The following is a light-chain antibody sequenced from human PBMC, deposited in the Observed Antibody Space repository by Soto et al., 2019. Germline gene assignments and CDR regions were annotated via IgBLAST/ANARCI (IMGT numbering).Light chain of an antibody. CDR1: SNL. Sequence: QSALTQPASVSGSPGQSITISCTGTSNLVSWYQHHPGTAPKLIIYEGSERPSGISNRFSASKSGNTASLTISGLQAEDDAGYYCSTYAGAVAFGGGTKLTVL. CDR2: EGS. J-gene: IGLJ2*01. CDR3: STYAGAVA. V-gene: IGLV2-23*01.